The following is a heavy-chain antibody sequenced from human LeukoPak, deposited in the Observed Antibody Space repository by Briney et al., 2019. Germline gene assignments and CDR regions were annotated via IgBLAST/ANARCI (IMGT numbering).Heavy chain of an antibody. V-gene: IGHV1-8*01. J-gene: IGHJ5*02. CDR2: MNPNSGNT. D-gene: IGHD6-13*01. Sequence: ASVKDSFKDSGYTFSSYDINWVPQAPGERLEWMGWMNPNSGNTGYAQKFQGRGTITRKTFISTAYMELSSRKSDDTAVYYCARGPLPSGYSGCDRWGQGTLVSVPS. CDR1: GYTFSSYD. CDR3: ARGPLPSGYSGCDR.